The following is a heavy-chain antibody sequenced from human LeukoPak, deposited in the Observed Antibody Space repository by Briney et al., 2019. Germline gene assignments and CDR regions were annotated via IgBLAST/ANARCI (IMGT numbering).Heavy chain of an antibody. Sequence: GGSLRLSCAASGFTFSNYAMSWVRQAPGKGLEWVSGISGSGGSTTYADSVKGRFTISRENSKNTLYLQMNSLRAEDMAVYYCAKAVNFGEVTSDGFDIWGQGTKVTVSS. D-gene: IGHD3-3*01. CDR1: GFTFSNYA. CDR3: AKAVNFGEVTSDGFDI. CDR2: ISGSGGST. V-gene: IGHV3-23*01. J-gene: IGHJ3*02.